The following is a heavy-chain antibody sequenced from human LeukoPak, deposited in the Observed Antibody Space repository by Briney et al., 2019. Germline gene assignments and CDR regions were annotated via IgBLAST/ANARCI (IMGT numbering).Heavy chain of an antibody. CDR2: INPSSGGT. V-gene: IGHV1-2*02. CDR1: GYTFTGYY. J-gene: IGHJ6*03. CDR3: ARGVVAATFYYYMDV. D-gene: IGHD2-15*01. Sequence: ASVKVSCKPSGYTFTGYYIHWVRQAPRQGLEWVGWINPSSGGTNYAPRFQGRVTMTRDTSISTAYMGLSRLKFDDTAVYYCARGVVAATFYYYMDVWGKGTTVTVSS.